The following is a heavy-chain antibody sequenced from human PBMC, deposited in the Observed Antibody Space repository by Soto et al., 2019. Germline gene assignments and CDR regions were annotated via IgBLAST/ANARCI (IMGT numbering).Heavy chain of an antibody. CDR3: ARGVFGQADS. CDR2: MYSGGST. D-gene: IGHD3-10*02. CDR1: GISVKSNY. J-gene: IGHJ4*02. Sequence: EVQLVESGGGLVQPGGSLRLSCVASGISVKSNYMNWVRQAPGKGLEWVSIMYSGGSTYYADSVKGRFTISRHNSKDTLYLQMNSLGIEDTATYYCARGVFGQADSWGQGTLVIVSS. V-gene: IGHV3-53*04.